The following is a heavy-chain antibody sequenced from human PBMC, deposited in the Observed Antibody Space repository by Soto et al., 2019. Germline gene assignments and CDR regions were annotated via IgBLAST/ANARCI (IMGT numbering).Heavy chain of an antibody. CDR2: INPSGGST. Sequence: ASVKVSCKASGYTFTSYYMHWVRQAPGQGLEWMGIINPSGGSTSYAQKFQGRVTMTRDTSTSTVYMELSSLRSENTAVYYCARGDIVVVPAAMSPLGHYMAVWGKGTTVTVSS. D-gene: IGHD2-2*01. CDR1: GYTFTSYY. V-gene: IGHV1-46*03. CDR3: ARGDIVVVPAAMSPLGHYMAV. J-gene: IGHJ6*03.